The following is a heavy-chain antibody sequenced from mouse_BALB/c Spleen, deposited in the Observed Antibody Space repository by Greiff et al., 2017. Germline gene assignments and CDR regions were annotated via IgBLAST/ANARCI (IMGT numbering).Heavy chain of an antibody. CDR2: INPDSSTI. CDR1: GFDFSRYW. CDR3: ASRGGNYGYAMDY. V-gene: IGHV4-1*02. D-gene: IGHD2-1*01. Sequence: EVKVIESGGGLVQPGGSLKLSCAASGFDFSRYWMSWVRQAPGKGLEWIGEINPDSSTINYTPSLKDKFIISRDNAKNTLYLQMSKVRSEDTALYYCASRGGNYGYAMDYWGQGTSVTVSS. J-gene: IGHJ4*01.